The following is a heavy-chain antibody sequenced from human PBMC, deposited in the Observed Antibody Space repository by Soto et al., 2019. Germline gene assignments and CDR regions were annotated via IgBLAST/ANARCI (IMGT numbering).Heavy chain of an antibody. CDR3: ARDRRYDFWSGYYPTYYYYYGMDV. V-gene: IGHV4-4*07. J-gene: IGHJ6*02. Sequence: SETLSLTCTVSGGSISSYYWSWIRQPAGKGLEWIGRIYTSGSTNYNPSLKSRVTMSVDTSKNQFSLKLSSVTAADTAVYYCARDRRYDFWSGYYPTYYYYYGMDVWGQGATVTVSS. CDR1: GGSISSYY. D-gene: IGHD3-3*01. CDR2: IYTSGST.